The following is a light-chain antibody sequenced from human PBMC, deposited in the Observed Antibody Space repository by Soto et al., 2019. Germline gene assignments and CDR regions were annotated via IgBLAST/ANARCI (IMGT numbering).Light chain of an antibody. J-gene: IGKJ4*01. Sequence: VVLTQSPATLSLSLGESATLSCRASQSVGSNLAWYQQKRGQAPRLLIYDATERATGIPARFTGSRSGTDFTLSISSLEPDDFAVYYCQQRSDLLSFGGGTVVEI. CDR1: QSVGSN. CDR3: QQRSDLLS. CDR2: DAT. V-gene: IGKV3-11*01.